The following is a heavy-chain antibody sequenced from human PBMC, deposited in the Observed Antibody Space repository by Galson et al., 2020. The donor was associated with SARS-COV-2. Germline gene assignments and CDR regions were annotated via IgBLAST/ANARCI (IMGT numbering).Heavy chain of an antibody. CDR2: INHHSGGT. V-gene: IGHV1-2*02. Sequence: ASVKVSCKTSGYTFTAYYIHLVRQAPGQGLEWMGWINHHSGGTNLAQTIRSRVTMTRDTPITTAYLEVSSLKSDDTAVFYCARDRRTSGESFDYWGQGTPVSVSS. CDR1: GYTFTAYY. D-gene: IGHD2-21*01. CDR3: ARDRRTSGESFDY. J-gene: IGHJ4*02.